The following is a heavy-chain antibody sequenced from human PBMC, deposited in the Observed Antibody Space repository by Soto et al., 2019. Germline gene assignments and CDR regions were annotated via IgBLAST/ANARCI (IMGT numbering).Heavy chain of an antibody. Sequence: GGSLRLSCAASGFTFSTYWMSWVRQAPGKGLEWVANIKQDGSEKYYVDSVRGRFTISRDNAKNSLYLQVSSLRAEDTAVYYCARALDFWSGYLSDWGQGTLVTVSS. V-gene: IGHV3-7*01. CDR1: GFTFSTYW. J-gene: IGHJ4*02. CDR2: IKQDGSEK. D-gene: IGHD3-3*01. CDR3: ARALDFWSGYLSD.